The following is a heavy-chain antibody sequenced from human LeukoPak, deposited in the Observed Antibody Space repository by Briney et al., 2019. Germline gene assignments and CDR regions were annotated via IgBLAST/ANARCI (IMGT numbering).Heavy chain of an antibody. CDR2: INPNSGGT. Sequence: ASVKVSCKASAYTFTGYYMHWVRQAPGQGLEWMGWINPNSGGTNYAQKFQGWVTITRDTSASTVYLVLSSLRSEDTAVYYCAWGLVAAIFAFDIWGQGTMVTVSS. J-gene: IGHJ3*02. CDR3: AWGLVAAIFAFDI. CDR1: AYTFTGYY. V-gene: IGHV1-2*04. D-gene: IGHD2-21*02.